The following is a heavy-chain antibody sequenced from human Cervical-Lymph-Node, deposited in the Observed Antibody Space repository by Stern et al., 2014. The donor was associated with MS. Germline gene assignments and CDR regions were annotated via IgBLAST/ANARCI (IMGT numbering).Heavy chain of an antibody. CDR3: ASERYTYYDGQRPPGGFDP. CDR1: GITFSHSA. CDR2: VVVFNGDV. J-gene: IGHJ5*02. V-gene: IGHV1-58*02. D-gene: IGHD3-3*01. Sequence: QLVESGPEVKKPGTSVKVSCKASGITFSHSAIQWLRQARGQRPEWIGWVVVFNGDVNYAPRFQERVTITRDMSTSTVYMELRSLRSEDTAIYYCASERYTYYDGQRPPGGFDPWGQGTLVTVSS.